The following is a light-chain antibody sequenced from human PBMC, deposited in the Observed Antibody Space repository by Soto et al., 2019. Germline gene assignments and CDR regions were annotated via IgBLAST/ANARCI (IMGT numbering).Light chain of an antibody. CDR1: SSDIGASNY. J-gene: IGLJ1*01. V-gene: IGLV2-14*03. CDR3: YSWNSNSDTHYV. Sequence: QSALTQPASVSGSPGQSITISCTGTSSDIGASNYVSWYQQHPGQAPKLMISDVNNRPSGISDRFSVSKSGNTSSLTISGLQAEDEADYYCYSWNSNSDTHYVFGAGTKLTVL. CDR2: DVN.